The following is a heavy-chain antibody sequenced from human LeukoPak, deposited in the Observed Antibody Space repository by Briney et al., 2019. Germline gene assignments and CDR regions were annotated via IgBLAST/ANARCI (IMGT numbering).Heavy chain of an antibody. CDR1: GGSLSSGGYY. D-gene: IGHD3-10*01. CDR2: IYHRRST. Sequence: SQTLSLTCTVSGGSLSSGGYYWSWIRQPPGKGLEWIGYIYHRRSTYYNTSLKSRVTISVDRSKNQFSLKLSSVTAADTAVYYCARGFLTMVRGVDAFDIWGQGTMVTVSS. V-gene: IGHV4-30-2*01. CDR3: ARGFLTMVRGVDAFDI. J-gene: IGHJ3*02.